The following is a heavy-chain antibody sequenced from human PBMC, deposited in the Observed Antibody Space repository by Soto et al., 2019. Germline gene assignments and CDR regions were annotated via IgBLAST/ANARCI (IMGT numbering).Heavy chain of an antibody. Sequence: QVQLVESGGGVVQPGRSLRLSCAASGFTFSSYGIHWVRQAPGKGLEWVALISYDGTDKYYADSVKGRFTISRDNSKNTLYLQMSSLGPEDTAVYYCVRAGGTTVTGLWHFDSWGQGTLVTVSS. CDR2: ISYDGTDK. J-gene: IGHJ4*02. D-gene: IGHD4-17*01. V-gene: IGHV3-30*03. CDR1: GFTFSSYG. CDR3: VRAGGTTVTGLWHFDS.